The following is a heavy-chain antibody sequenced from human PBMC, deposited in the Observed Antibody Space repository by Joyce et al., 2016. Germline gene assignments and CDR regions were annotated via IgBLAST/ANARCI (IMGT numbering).Heavy chain of an antibody. Sequence: EVQLVESGGGLVKPGGSLRISCAASGFTFSTSSMSWFRRAPGEGLEWVSAISSDSTYIFYADSGKGRFTVSRDNAKNSLYLQMNSLRAEDTAVFFCARGGIVYDYSMDLWGQGTTVTVSS. D-gene: IGHD3-22*01. CDR1: GFTFSTSS. V-gene: IGHV3-21*02. CDR2: ISSDSTYI. J-gene: IGHJ6*02. CDR3: ARGGIVYDYSMDL.